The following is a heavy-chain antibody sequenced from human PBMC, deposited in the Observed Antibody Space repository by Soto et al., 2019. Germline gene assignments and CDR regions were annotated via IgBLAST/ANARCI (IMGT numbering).Heavy chain of an antibody. CDR2: IIPIFGTA. J-gene: IGHJ6*02. CDR3: ARGGVVVPAAPYGMDV. D-gene: IGHD2-2*01. CDR1: GGTFSSYA. Sequence: VKVSCKASGGTFSSYAISWVRQAPGQGLEWMGGIIPIFGTANYAQKFQGRVTITADESTSTAYMELSSLRSEDTAVYYCARGGVVVPAAPYGMDVWGQGTTVTVSS. V-gene: IGHV1-69*13.